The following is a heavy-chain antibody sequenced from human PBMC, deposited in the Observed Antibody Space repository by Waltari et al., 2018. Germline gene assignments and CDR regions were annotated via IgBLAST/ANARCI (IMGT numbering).Heavy chain of an antibody. D-gene: IGHD6-13*01. CDR2: ISGRWHTK. Sequence: EVQLLESGGDLVQPGGSLILSCAASGFTFDTSELTWVRQAPGKGLEWGSTISGRWHTKYHADSVRGRFTISRDNSKDTVFLRMNSLRADDTAVYYCGKELLTWYADYWGQGTLVTVSS. CDR1: GFTFDTSE. V-gene: IGHV3-23*01. CDR3: GKELLTWYADY. J-gene: IGHJ4*02.